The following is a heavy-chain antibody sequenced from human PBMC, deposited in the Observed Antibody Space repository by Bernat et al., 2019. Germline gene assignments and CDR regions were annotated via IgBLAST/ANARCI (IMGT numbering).Heavy chain of an antibody. CDR2: IIPIFGTA. D-gene: IGHD6-6*01. CDR1: GGTFSSYA. V-gene: IGHV1-69*01. J-gene: IGHJ4*02. CDR3: ARDSTILRLYSSSSHFDY. Sequence: QVQLVQSGAEVKKPGSSVKVSCKASGGTFSSYAISWVRQAPGQGLEWMGGIIPIFGTANYAQKFTGRVTITSDESTSTAYMELSTLGSEDTAVYYCARDSTILRLYSSSSHFDYWGQGTLVTVSS.